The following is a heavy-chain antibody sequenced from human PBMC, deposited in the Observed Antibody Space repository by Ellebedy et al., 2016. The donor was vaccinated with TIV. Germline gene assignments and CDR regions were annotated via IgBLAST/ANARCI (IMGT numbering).Heavy chain of an antibody. J-gene: IGHJ4*02. Sequence: GESLKISCAASGFSVTNNYMSWVRQAPGQGLKWVSLIYAGGTTNYADSVKGRFTVSRDNSKNTLYLQMNSLRAEDTAMYYCATDPDGVYGDTSAYWGRGTLVTVFS. D-gene: IGHD4-17*01. CDR2: IYAGGTT. V-gene: IGHV3-53*01. CDR3: ATDPDGVYGDTSAY. CDR1: GFSVTNNY.